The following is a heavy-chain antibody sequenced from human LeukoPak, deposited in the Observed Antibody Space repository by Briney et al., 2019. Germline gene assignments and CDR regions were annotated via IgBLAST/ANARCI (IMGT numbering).Heavy chain of an antibody. CDR3: AREVDSGSPGPGY. J-gene: IGHJ4*02. V-gene: IGHV3-33*01. CDR2: IWYDGSNK. Sequence: PGRSLRLSCAASGXTFRTYGMHWVRQAPGKGLEWVAVIWYDGSNKYYADSVKGRFTISRDNSENTLYLQMNSLRAEDTAVYYCAREVDSGSPGPGYWGQGTLVTVSS. D-gene: IGHD5-12*01. CDR1: GXTFRTYG.